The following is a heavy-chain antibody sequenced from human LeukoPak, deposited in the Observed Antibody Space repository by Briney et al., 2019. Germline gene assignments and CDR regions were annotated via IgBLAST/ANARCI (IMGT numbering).Heavy chain of an antibody. CDR2: ISSSSSYI. CDR1: GFTFSSYS. CDR3: KTGSIAARHPDFDY. J-gene: IGHJ4*02. V-gene: IGHV3-21*01. Sequence: PGGSLRLSCAASGFTFSSYSMNWVRQAPGKGLEWVSSISSSSSYIYYADSVKGRFAISRDNAKNSLYLQMNSLRAEDTAVYYCKTGSIAARHPDFDYWGQGTLVTVSS. D-gene: IGHD6-6*01.